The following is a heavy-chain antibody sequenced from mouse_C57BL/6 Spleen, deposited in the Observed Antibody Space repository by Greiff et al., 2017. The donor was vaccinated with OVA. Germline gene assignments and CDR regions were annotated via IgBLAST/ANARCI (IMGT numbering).Heavy chain of an antibody. CDR3: ARSELGPHFDY. Sequence: QVQLQQSGAELVKPGASVKISCKASGYAFSSYWMNWVKQRPGKGLEWIGQIYPGDGDTNYNGKFKGKATLTADKSSSTAYMQRSSLTSEDSAVYFCARSELGPHFDYWGQGTTLTVSS. V-gene: IGHV1-80*01. CDR2: IYPGDGDT. J-gene: IGHJ2*01. CDR1: GYAFSSYW.